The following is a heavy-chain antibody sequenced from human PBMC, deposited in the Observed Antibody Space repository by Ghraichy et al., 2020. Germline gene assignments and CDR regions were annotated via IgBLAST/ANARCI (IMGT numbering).Heavy chain of an antibody. V-gene: IGHV3-53*01. Sequence: GGSLRLSCAASGFSVSSYYMSWVRQAPGKGLEWVSVINSAGFTYNADPVKGRFTMSRDNSKNMLYLQMNSLRAEDTAIYYCARGPRGYFALWGRGTLVPVSS. CDR2: INSAGFT. CDR1: GFSVSSYY. CDR3: ARGPRGYFAL. J-gene: IGHJ2*01.